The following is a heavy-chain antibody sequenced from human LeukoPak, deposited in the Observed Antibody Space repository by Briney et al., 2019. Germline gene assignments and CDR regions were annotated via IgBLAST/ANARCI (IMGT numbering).Heavy chain of an antibody. Sequence: GGSLRLSCAASGVTFSSYAMSWVRQAPGKGLEWVSAISGSGGSTYYPDSVDGLFTISRENSKTTLYLQMNRLRAEATAVYSCAKDRGIGYYDSSGYSFDYWGQGTLVTVSS. J-gene: IGHJ4*02. D-gene: IGHD3-22*01. CDR2: ISGSGGST. CDR1: GVTFSSYA. V-gene: IGHV3-23*01. CDR3: AKDRGIGYYDSSGYSFDY.